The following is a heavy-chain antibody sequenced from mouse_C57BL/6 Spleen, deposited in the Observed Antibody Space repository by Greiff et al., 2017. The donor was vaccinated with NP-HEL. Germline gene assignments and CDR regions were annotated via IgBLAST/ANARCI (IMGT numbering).Heavy chain of an antibody. CDR3: ARWLITTVVAPVKAMDY. D-gene: IGHD1-1*01. CDR2: IDPNSGGT. CDR1: GYTFTSYW. J-gene: IGHJ4*01. V-gene: IGHV1-72*01. Sequence: VQLQQSGAELVKPGASVKLSCKASGYTFTSYWMHWVKQRPGRGLEWIGRIDPNSGGTKYNEKFKCKATLTVDKPSSTAYMQLSSLTSEDSAVYYWARWLITTVVAPVKAMDYWGQGTSVTVSS.